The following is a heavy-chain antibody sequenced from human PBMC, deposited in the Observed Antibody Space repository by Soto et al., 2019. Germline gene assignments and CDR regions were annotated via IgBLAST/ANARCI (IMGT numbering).Heavy chain of an antibody. Sequence: TSETLSLTCAVSGGSISSSNWWSWVRQPPGKGLEWIGEIYHSGSTNYNPSLKSRVTISVDKSKNQFSLKLSSVTAADTAVYYCARFPAASGSYSASSYYYYGMDVWGQGTTVTVSS. CDR3: ARFPAASGSYSASSYYYYGMDV. J-gene: IGHJ6*02. CDR1: GGSISSSNW. V-gene: IGHV4-4*02. CDR2: IYHSGST. D-gene: IGHD3-10*01.